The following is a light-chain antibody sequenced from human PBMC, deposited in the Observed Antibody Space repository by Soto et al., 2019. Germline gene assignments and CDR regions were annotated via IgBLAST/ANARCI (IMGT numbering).Light chain of an antibody. V-gene: IGKV3-20*01. CDR1: QSVSNNW. Sequence: EIVLTQSPCTLSLSPGERATLSCRPSQSVSNNWLAWYQQKPGQAPRLLIYGVSTRAPGIPDRFSGSASETDFTLTISRLEPEDFAVYYCQQYAYSPRTFGQGTKVDIK. CDR3: QQYAYSPRT. CDR2: GVS. J-gene: IGKJ1*01.